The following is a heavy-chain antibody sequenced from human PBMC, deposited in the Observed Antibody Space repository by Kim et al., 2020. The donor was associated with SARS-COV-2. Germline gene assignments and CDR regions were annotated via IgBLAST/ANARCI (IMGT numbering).Heavy chain of an antibody. Sequence: GGSLRLSCAASGFTFSSYWMHLVRQAPGKGLVWVSRINSDGSSTSYADSVKGRFTISRDNAKNTLYLQMNSLRAEDTAVYYCAREPPHYYGSTGGGVGGQGTLVTVSS. D-gene: IGHD3-10*01. J-gene: IGHJ4*02. V-gene: IGHV3-74*01. CDR3: AREPPHYYGSTGGGV. CDR1: GFTFSSYW. CDR2: INSDGSST.